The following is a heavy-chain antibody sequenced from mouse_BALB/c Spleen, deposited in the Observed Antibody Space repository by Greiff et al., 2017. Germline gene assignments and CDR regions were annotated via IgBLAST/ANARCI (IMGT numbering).Heavy chain of an antibody. V-gene: IGHV5-17*02. CDR1: GFTFSSYG. D-gene: IGHD1-1*01. CDR3: ARTTVVPGFDY. J-gene: IGHJ2*01. CDR2: ISSGSSTI. Sequence: EVQGVESGGDLVKPGGSLKLSCAASGFTFSSYGMSWVRQTPDKRLEWVATISSGSSTIYYADTVKGRFTISRDNPKNTLFLQMTSLRSEDTAMYYCARTTVVPGFDYWGQGTTLTVSS.